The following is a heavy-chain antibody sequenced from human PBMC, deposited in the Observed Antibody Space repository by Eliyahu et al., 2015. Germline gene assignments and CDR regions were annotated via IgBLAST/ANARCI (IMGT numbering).Heavy chain of an antibody. Sequence: QVQLVQSGAEVXKPGASVKVSCKASGYTFTSYAIHWXRQAPGQRLEWMGWINAGNGNTKYSQKFQGRVTITRDTSASTAYMELSSLRSEDTAVYYCARDPLPGLYSSGWRWFDPWGQGTLVTVSS. D-gene: IGHD6-19*01. CDR1: GYTFTSYA. J-gene: IGHJ5*02. V-gene: IGHV1-3*01. CDR3: ARDPLPGLYSSGWRWFDP. CDR2: INAGNGNT.